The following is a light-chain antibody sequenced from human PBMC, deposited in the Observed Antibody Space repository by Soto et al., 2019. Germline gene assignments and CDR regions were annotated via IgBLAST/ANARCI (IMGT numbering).Light chain of an antibody. CDR3: AAWDDSLSGVV. Sequence: QSVLTQPPSASGTPGQRVTISCSGTSSNIGNNYVCWYQQLPGTAPKLLIYRNNQRPSGVPDRFSGSKSGTSASLAISGLRSDDEADYDCAAWDDSLSGVVFGGGTKVTVL. V-gene: IGLV1-47*01. CDR1: SSNIGNNY. CDR2: RNN. J-gene: IGLJ2*01.